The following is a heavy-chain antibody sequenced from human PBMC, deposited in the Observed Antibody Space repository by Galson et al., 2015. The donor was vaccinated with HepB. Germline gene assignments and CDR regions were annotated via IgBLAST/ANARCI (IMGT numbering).Heavy chain of an antibody. CDR3: AKDRGYGSGSQDY. D-gene: IGHD3-10*01. V-gene: IGHV3-30-3*01. CDR1: GFTFSSYA. Sequence: SLRLSCAASGFTFSSYAMHWVRQAPGKGLEWVAVISYDGSNKYYADSVKGRFTISRDNSKDTLYLQMNSLRAEDTAVYYCAKDRGYGSGSQDYWGQGTLVTVSS. CDR2: ISYDGSNK. J-gene: IGHJ4*02.